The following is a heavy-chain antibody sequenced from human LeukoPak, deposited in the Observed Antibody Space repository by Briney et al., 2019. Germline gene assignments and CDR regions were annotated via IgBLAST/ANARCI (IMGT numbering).Heavy chain of an antibody. D-gene: IGHD1-26*01. CDR1: GFTFSSYA. CDR2: ISSSSSTI. J-gene: IGHJ6*03. Sequence: GGSLRLSCAASGFTFSSYAMSWVRQAPGRGLEWVSYISSSSSTIYYADSVKGRFTISRDNAKNSLYLQMNSLRAEDTAVYYCARVLSGSYYYYYYMDVWGKGTTVTVSS. CDR3: ARVLSGSYYYYYYMDV. V-gene: IGHV3-48*01.